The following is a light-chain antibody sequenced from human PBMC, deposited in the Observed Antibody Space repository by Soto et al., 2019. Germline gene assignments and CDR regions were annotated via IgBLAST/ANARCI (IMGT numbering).Light chain of an antibody. Sequence: IALTQSPGSLSRSAGDRATLSCRASQSVSCSYLAWYQQKPGQAPRLLIYGASNRATGIPDRFSGSGSGTDFTLTISRLEPEDFAVFYFQQYCSSLPWTFGQGTKVDI. CDR1: QSVSCSY. CDR2: GAS. V-gene: IGKV3-20*01. CDR3: QQYCSSLPWT. J-gene: IGKJ1*01.